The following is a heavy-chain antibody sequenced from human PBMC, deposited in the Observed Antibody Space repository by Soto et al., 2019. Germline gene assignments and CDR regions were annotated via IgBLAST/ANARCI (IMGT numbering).Heavy chain of an antibody. D-gene: IGHD3-22*01. CDR2: IAYDGSNK. CDR3: ARDGAPSYYYDSSGYYSLYWYFDL. J-gene: IGHJ2*01. V-gene: IGHV3-30-3*01. CDR1: GFTFSSYA. Sequence: QVQLVESGGGVVQPGRSLRLSCAASGFTFSSYAMHWVRQAPGKGLEWVAVIAYDGSNKYYADYVKGRFNISRDNSKNPLYLQMNSLRAEDTAVYYCARDGAPSYYYDSSGYYSLYWYFDLWGRGTLVTGSS.